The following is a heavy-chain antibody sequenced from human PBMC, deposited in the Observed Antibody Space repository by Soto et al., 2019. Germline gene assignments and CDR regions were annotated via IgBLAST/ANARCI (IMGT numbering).Heavy chain of an antibody. V-gene: IGHV4-59*01. D-gene: IGHD1-26*01. CDR2: IYYSGST. Sequence: PSETLSLTCTVSGGSIGSYYWNWIWQPPGKGLEWIGYIYYSGSTNYNPSLKSRVTISVDTSKNQFSLKLNSVTAADTAVYYCARGWSRVGTSGLDYWGQGTLVTVSS. CDR1: GGSIGSYY. J-gene: IGHJ4*02. CDR3: ARGWSRVGTSGLDY.